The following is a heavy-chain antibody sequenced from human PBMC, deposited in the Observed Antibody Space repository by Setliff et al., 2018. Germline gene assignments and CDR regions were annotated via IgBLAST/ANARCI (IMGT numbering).Heavy chain of an antibody. J-gene: IGHJ4*02. CDR2: IYHRGST. CDR1: GYSISSVYY. CDR3: ASQGIVDFFDY. V-gene: IGHV4-38-2*01. D-gene: IGHD3-22*01. Sequence: TLSLTCAVSGYSISSVYYWGWVRQPPGKGLEWIGSIYHRGSTYYNPSLKSRVTISVDTSKNQFSLKLSSVTAADTAVYYCASQGIVDFFDYWGQGTLVTVSS.